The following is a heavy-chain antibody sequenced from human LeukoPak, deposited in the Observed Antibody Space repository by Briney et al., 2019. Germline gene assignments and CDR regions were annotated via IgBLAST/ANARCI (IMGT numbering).Heavy chain of an antibody. CDR1: GFTFDDYA. V-gene: IGHV3-9*01. CDR3: ANDDY. Sequence: GGSLRLSCAASGFTFDDYAMHWVRQAPGKGLEWVSGISWNSGSIGYADSVKGRFTIPRDNAKNSLYLQMNSLRAEDTALYYCANDDYWGQGTLVTVSS. J-gene: IGHJ4*02. CDR2: ISWNSGSI.